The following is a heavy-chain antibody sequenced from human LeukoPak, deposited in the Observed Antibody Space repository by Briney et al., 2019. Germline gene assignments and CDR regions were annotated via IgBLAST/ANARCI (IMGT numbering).Heavy chain of an antibody. CDR3: AGGIDGYNLVDY. D-gene: IGHD5-24*01. CDR2: IIHIFGTA. V-gene: IGHV1-69*05. J-gene: IGHJ4*02. CDR1: GDTFSSYA. Sequence: SLKVSCKASGDTFSSYAISWVRQAPGEGLERMGGIIHIFGTANYAQKFQGRVTITTDESTSTAYMELSSLRSEDTAVYYCAGGIDGYNLVDYWGQGTLVTVSS.